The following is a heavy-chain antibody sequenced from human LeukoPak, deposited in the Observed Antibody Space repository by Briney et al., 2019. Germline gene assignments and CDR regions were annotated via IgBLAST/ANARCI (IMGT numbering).Heavy chain of an antibody. CDR1: GYTFTDYY. CDR2: MNPNNGGT. J-gene: IGHJ4*02. V-gene: IGHV1-2*02. CDR3: APRRVAADKGFDY. D-gene: IGHD6-19*01. Sequence: GASVKVSCKASGYTFTDYYMHWMRQAPGQGPEWMGWMNPNNGGTNYAQKFQGRVTMTRDTSITAAYMELSSLRSDDTAVYYCAPRRVAADKGFDYWGQGTLVTVSS.